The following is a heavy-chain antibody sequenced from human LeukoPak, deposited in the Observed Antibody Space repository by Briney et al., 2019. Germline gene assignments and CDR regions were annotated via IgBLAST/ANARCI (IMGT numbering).Heavy chain of an antibody. CDR3: ASASSHRIPAGGDY. Sequence: PGRSLRLSCAASGLTFSNYWMHCVRQAPRKGLGWVSRINNDGRSRKYPDPVKGRITITRDNAKNTLYLQMNSLSADDTAVYYCASASSHRIPAGGDYWGQGTLVIVSS. D-gene: IGHD6-13*01. CDR2: INNDGRSR. CDR1: GLTFSNYW. V-gene: IGHV3-74*03. J-gene: IGHJ4*02.